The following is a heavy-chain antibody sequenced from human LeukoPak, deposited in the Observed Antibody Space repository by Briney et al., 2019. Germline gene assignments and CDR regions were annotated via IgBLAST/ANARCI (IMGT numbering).Heavy chain of an antibody. V-gene: IGHV5-51*01. CDR3: ARQGSSGVPYYYYGIDV. Sequence: GESLKISCKGSGYSFTSYWIDWVRQMPGKGLEWMGIIYPGDSDTRYSPSFQGQVTISADKSISTAYLQWSSLKASDTAMYYCARQGSSGVPYYYYGIDVWGQGTTVTVSS. J-gene: IGHJ6*02. D-gene: IGHD3-10*01. CDR1: GYSFTSYW. CDR2: IYPGDSDT.